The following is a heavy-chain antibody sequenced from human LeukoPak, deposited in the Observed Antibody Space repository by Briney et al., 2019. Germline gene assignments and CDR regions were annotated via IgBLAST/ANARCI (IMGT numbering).Heavy chain of an antibody. Sequence: SEALSLTCAVYGGSFSGYYWSWIRQPPGKGLEWIGEINHSGSTNYNPSLKSRVTVSVDTSKNQFSLKLSSVTAADTAVYYCASSPPYYDGMDVWGQGTTVTVSS. CDR3: ASSPPYYDGMDV. V-gene: IGHV4-34*01. CDR2: INHSGST. J-gene: IGHJ6*02. CDR1: GGSFSGYY.